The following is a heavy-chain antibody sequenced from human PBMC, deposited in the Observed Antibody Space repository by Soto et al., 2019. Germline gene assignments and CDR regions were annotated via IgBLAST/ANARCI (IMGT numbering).Heavy chain of an antibody. D-gene: IGHD2-2*01. CDR1: GFTFSSYS. V-gene: IGHV3-48*01. J-gene: IGHJ4*02. CDR2: ISSSSNSI. CDR3: ASPVDCSTTSCIR. Sequence: EVQLVESGGGLVQPGGSLRLSCAASGFTFSSYSMTWVRQAPGKGLEWVSYISSSSNSIYYADSVKGRFTISRDNAKNSLHRKMNSLRAEDTAVDYWASPVDCSTTSCIRWGQGTRVTVPS.